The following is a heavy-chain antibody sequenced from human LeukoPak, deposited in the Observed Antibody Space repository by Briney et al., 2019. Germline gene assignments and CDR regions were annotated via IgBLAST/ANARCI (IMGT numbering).Heavy chain of an antibody. J-gene: IGHJ4*02. CDR1: GGSISSSSYY. CDR3: ARDPRVSREISYDY. CDR2: IYYSGST. V-gene: IGHV4-39*07. Sequence: SETLSLTCTVSGGSISSSSYYSGWIRQPPGKGLEWIGSIYYSGSTYYNPSLKSRVTISVDTSKNQFSLKLSSVTAADTAVHYCARDPRVSREISYDYWGQGTLVTVSS. D-gene: IGHD5-24*01.